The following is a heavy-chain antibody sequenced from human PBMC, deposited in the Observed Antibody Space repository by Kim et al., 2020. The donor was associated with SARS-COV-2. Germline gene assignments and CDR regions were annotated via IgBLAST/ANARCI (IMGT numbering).Heavy chain of an antibody. J-gene: IGHJ4*02. D-gene: IGHD2-15*01. CDR1: GFTFSNYD. CDR2: ISYDGSNT. CDR3: ARGFGSQGYDY. V-gene: IGHV3-30*03. Sequence: GGSLRLSCAASGFTFSNYDMHWVRQAPGKGLEWVAVISYDGSNTYYADSVKGRFTISRDNSKNTLYLQMNSLRAEDTAVYYCARGFGSQGYDYWGQGTLVTVSS.